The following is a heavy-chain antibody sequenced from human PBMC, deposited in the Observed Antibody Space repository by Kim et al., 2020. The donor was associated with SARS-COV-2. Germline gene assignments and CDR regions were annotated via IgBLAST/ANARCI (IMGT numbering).Heavy chain of an antibody. V-gene: IGHV1-2*02. CDR3: ARDGSIAARLGGMDV. D-gene: IGHD6-6*01. Sequence: ASVKVSCKASGYTFTGYYMHWVRQAPGQGLEWMGWINPNSGGTNYAQKFQGRVTMTRDTSISTAYMELSRLRSDDTAVYYCARDGSIAARLGGMDVWGQGTTVTVSS. CDR2: INPNSGGT. CDR1: GYTFTGYY. J-gene: IGHJ6*02.